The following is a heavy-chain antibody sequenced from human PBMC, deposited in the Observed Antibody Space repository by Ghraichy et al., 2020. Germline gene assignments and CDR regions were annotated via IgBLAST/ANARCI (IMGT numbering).Heavy chain of an antibody. Sequence: SQTLSLTCAVYGGSFSGYYWSWIRQPPGKGLAWIGEINHSGGTNYNPSLKSRVTISVDTSKNQFSLKLSSVTAADTAVYYCARVHGSGSYYNDYWGQGTRVTVSS. CDR3: ARVHGSGSYYNDY. CDR1: GGSFSGYY. J-gene: IGHJ4*03. V-gene: IGHV4-34*01. D-gene: IGHD3-10*01. CDR2: INHSGGT.